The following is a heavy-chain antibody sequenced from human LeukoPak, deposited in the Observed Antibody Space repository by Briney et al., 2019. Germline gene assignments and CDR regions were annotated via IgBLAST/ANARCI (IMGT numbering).Heavy chain of an antibody. CDR3: ARDLRLWFGELWYNWFDP. CDR2: IYTSGST. Sequence: PSETLSLTCTVSGGSISSYYWSWIRQPAGKGLEWIGRIYTSGSTNYNPSLKSRVTISVDKSKNQFSLKLSSVTAADTAVYYCARDLRLWFGELWYNWFDPWGQGTLVTVSS. D-gene: IGHD3-10*01. J-gene: IGHJ5*02. V-gene: IGHV4-4*07. CDR1: GGSISSYY.